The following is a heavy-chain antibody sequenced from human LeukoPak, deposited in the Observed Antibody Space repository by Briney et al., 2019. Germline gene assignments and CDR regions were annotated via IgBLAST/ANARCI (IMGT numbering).Heavy chain of an antibody. CDR3: ARGGGDYYESSGSYHTGYYFDY. V-gene: IGHV3-66*01. CDR1: GFSVSSNY. CDR2: MYSGGGT. Sequence: GGSLRLSCAASGFSVSSNYMNWVRQAPKKGLEWVSVMYSGGGTYYADSVKGRFTISRDNSKNTLFLQMDSLRAEDTAVYYCARGGGDYYESSGSYHTGYYFDYWGQGTLVTVSS. J-gene: IGHJ4*02. D-gene: IGHD3-22*01.